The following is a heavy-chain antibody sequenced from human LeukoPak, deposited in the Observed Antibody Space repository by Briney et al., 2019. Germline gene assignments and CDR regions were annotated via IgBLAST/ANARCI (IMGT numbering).Heavy chain of an antibody. CDR3: ARETIFGVVKFDY. D-gene: IGHD3-3*01. V-gene: IGHV4-61*02. CDR1: GGSISSGSYY. Sequence: SETLSLTCTVSGGSISSGSYYWSWIRQPAGKGLEWIGRIYTSGSTNYNPSLKSRVTISVDTSKNQFSLKLSSVTAADTAVYYRARETIFGVVKFDYWGQGTLVTVSS. CDR2: IYTSGST. J-gene: IGHJ4*02.